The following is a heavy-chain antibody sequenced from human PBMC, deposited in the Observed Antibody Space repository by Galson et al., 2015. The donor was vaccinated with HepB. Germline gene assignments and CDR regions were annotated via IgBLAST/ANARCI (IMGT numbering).Heavy chain of an antibody. J-gene: IGHJ4*02. CDR2: IRPSGDDGT. CDR1: GYTFITYY. CDR3: VREYRGGSFDY. D-gene: IGHD1-26*01. V-gene: IGHV1-46*01. Sequence: SVKVSCKASGYTFITYYMHWVRQAPGQGLEWMGIIRPSGDDGTTYAQKFQGRVTMTRDTSTSTVYMDLNSLRSEDTAVYYCVREYRGGSFDYWGQGTLVTVSP.